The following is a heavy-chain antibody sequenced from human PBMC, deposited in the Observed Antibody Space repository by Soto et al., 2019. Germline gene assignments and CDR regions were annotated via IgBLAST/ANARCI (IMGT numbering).Heavy chain of an antibody. CDR3: ARDKKETTGTTFHYYGMDI. Sequence: GGSLRLSCAASGFTFSDYAINWVRQAPGKGLEWVSSISRSTTYIYYADSVKGRFTISRDNAQNSVFLQMNSLRVEDTAVYYCARDKKETTGTTFHYYGMDIWGQGTTVTVSS. D-gene: IGHD1-1*01. CDR1: GFTFSDYA. CDR2: ISRSTTYI. J-gene: IGHJ6*02. V-gene: IGHV3-21*01.